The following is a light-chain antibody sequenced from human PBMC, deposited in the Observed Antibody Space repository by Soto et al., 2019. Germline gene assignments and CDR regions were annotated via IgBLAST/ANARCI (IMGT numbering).Light chain of an antibody. CDR1: QSVFYRSNXKXY. J-gene: IGKJ4*01. Sequence: DIVMTQSPDSLAVSLGERATINCKSSQSVFYRSNXKXYLAWYQQKPGQPPKLLIYWASIRESGVPDRFSGSGSGTDFTLTISSLQAEDVAVYYCQQYYSAPLTFGGGTKVEIK. V-gene: IGKV4-1*01. CDR2: WAS. CDR3: QQYYSAPLT.